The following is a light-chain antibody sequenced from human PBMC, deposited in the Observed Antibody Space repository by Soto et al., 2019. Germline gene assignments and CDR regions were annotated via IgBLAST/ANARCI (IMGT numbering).Light chain of an antibody. CDR1: QTVRNNY. V-gene: IGKV3-20*01. CDR3: QHYGNSLWT. J-gene: IGKJ1*01. CDR2: DAS. Sequence: EFVLTQSPGTLSLSPGERATLSCRASQTVRNNYLAWYQQKPGQAPRLLIYDASSRATGTPDRFSGSGSGTDFTLTISRLEPEDFAVYFCQHYGNSLWTFGQGTKV.